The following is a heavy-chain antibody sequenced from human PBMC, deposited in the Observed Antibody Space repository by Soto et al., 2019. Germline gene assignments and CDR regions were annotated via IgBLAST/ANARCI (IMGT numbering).Heavy chain of an antibody. J-gene: IGHJ5*02. CDR2: ISSNSAYI. Sequence: GGSLRLSCAASGFTFRSFTMNRVRQAPGKGLEWVSTISSNSAYIYYTDALRGRFTISRDNAKNSLHLQMNSLRAEDTAVYYCTRDASRDSSARGWFDPWGPGTLVTVSS. CDR1: GFTFRSFT. V-gene: IGHV3-21*01. CDR3: TRDASRDSSARGWFDP. D-gene: IGHD6-13*01.